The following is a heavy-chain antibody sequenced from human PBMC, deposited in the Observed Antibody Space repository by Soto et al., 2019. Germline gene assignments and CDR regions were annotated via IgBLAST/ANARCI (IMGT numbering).Heavy chain of an antibody. Sequence: GGPLRLSCAASGFSVSSSHMIWVRQAPGKGLEWVSVIYSGGSAYYAVSVKGRFTISRDNSKNTLYLQMNSLRAEDTAVYYCARHGYSYGGGYFDYWGQGTLVTVSS. V-gene: IGHV3-66*04. CDR2: IYSGGSA. D-gene: IGHD5-18*01. CDR1: GFSVSSSH. CDR3: ARHGYSYGGGYFDY. J-gene: IGHJ4*02.